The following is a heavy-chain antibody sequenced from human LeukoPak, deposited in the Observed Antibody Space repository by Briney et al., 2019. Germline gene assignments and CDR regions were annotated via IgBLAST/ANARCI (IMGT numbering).Heavy chain of an antibody. CDR3: AKNTITFGGVIGSFDY. V-gene: IGHV3-23*01. CDR1: GFTFISYA. CDR2: ISGSGGST. Sequence: GGSLRLSCAASGFTFISYAMSWVRQAPGKGLEWVSAISGSGGSTYYADSVKGRFIISRDNSKNTLYLQMNSLRAEDTAVYYCAKNTITFGGVIGSFDYWGQGTLVTVSS. D-gene: IGHD3-16*02. J-gene: IGHJ4*02.